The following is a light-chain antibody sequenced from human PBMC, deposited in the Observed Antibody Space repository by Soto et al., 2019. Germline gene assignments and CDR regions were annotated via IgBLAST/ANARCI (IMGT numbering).Light chain of an antibody. J-gene: IGKJ4*02. Sequence: EIVLTQSPATLSLSPGERASLSCRASQSVGTYLAWYQQKPGQAPRLLIYDASSRAVGVAPRFRGSGSGTDFTLTIAYVEPEDFAVYYCQQRSTWPLPFGGGTRVEF. CDR3: QQRSTWPLP. CDR1: QSVGTY. CDR2: DAS. V-gene: IGKV3-11*01.